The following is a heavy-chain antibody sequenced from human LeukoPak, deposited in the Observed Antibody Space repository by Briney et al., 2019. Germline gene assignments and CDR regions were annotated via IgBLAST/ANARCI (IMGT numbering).Heavy chain of an antibody. CDR3: ARDRKVGATLWRTDY. Sequence: ASVKVSCKASSYTFTSYGISWVRQAPGQGLEWMGWISAYNGNTNYAQKLQGRVTMTTDTSTSTAYMELRSLRSDDTAVYYCARDRKVGATLWRTDYWGQGTLVTVSS. D-gene: IGHD1-26*01. CDR1: SYTFTSYG. V-gene: IGHV1-18*01. CDR2: ISAYNGNT. J-gene: IGHJ4*02.